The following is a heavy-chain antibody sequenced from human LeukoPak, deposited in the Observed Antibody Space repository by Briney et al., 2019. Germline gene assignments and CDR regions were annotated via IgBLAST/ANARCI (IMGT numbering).Heavy chain of an antibody. CDR1: GFTFNDYA. CDR2: ISGDGNNT. Sequence: GGSLRLSCAASGFTFNDYAMHWLRQSPGKSLEWVSLISGDGNNTYSEDSVKGRFTISRDNTKNSLYLQMNNLRTEDTAFYYCARASPRGWYHWNYFFDNWGLGTLVTVSS. CDR3: ARASPRGWYHWNYFFDN. D-gene: IGHD1-7*01. V-gene: IGHV3-43*02. J-gene: IGHJ4*02.